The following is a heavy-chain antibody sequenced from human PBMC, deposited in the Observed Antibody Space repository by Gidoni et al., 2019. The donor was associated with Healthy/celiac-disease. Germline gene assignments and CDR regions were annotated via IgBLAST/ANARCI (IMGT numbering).Heavy chain of an antibody. CDR2: ISYDGSNK. D-gene: IGHD4-17*01. Sequence: QVQLVESGGGVVQAGRSLRRACAASGFTCSSYGMHWVRQAPGKGLGWVAFISYDGSNKYYADSVKGRFTISRDNSKNTLYLQMNSLRAEDTAVYYCASDTTVVNSRTDYWGQGTLVTVSS. V-gene: IGHV3-30*03. CDR3: ASDTTVVNSRTDY. J-gene: IGHJ4*02. CDR1: GFTCSSYG.